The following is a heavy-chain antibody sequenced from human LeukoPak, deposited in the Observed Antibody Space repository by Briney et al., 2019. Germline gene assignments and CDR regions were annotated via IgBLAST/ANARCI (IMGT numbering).Heavy chain of an antibody. CDR3: ARTKRGYDYGDYRFDP. V-gene: IGHV1-2*02. CDR2: INPNSGGT. Sequence: ASVKVSCKASVYTFTGYYMHWVRQAPGQGLEWMGWINPNSGGTNYAQKFQGRVTMTRNTSISTAYMELSRLRSDATAVYYCARTKRGYDYGDYRFDPWGQGTMVTVSS. J-gene: IGHJ5*02. D-gene: IGHD4-17*01. CDR1: VYTFTGYY.